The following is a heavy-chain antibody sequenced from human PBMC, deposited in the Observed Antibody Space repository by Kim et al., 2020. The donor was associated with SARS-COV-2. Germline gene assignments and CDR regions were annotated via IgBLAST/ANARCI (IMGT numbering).Heavy chain of an antibody. CDR3: AKDLVKGGTDVGYYGMDV. J-gene: IGHJ6*02. CDR1: GFTFSSYA. V-gene: IGHV3-23*01. CDR2: ISGSGGST. D-gene: IGHD1-1*01. Sequence: GGSLRLSCAASGFTFSSYAMSWVRQAPGKGLEWVSAISGSGGSTYYADSVKGRFTISRDNSKNTLYLQMNSLRAEDTAVYYCAKDLVKGGTDVGYYGMDVWGQGTTVTVSS.